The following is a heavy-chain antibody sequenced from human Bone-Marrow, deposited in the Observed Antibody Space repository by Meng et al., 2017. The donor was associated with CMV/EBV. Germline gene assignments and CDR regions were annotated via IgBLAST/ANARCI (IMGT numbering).Heavy chain of an antibody. D-gene: IGHD6-19*01. Sequence: ASVKVSCKASGYTFTGYYMHWVRQAPGQGLEWMGWINPNSGGTNYAQKFQGRVTMTRDTSISTAYMELSRLRSDDTAVYYCARPRYSSGWVNQNYYYYGMDVWGQGTTVTFSS. CDR3: ARPRYSSGWVNQNYYYYGMDV. J-gene: IGHJ6*02. V-gene: IGHV1-2*02. CDR2: INPNSGGT. CDR1: GYTFTGYY.